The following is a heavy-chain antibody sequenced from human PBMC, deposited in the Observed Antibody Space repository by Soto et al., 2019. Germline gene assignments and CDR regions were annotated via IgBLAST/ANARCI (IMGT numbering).Heavy chain of an antibody. V-gene: IGHV3-7*01. CDR3: ARVWGTANFDY. CDR1: GFTFSSYW. D-gene: IGHD3-16*01. J-gene: IGHJ4*02. CDR2: IKQEGSEK. Sequence: EVQLVESGGGLVQPGGSLRLSCAASGFTFSSYWMSWVRQAPGKGLEWVANIKQEGSEKYYVDSVKGRFTISRDNAKNSLYLQMNSLRTEDTAVYYCARVWGTANFDYRGQGTLVTVSS.